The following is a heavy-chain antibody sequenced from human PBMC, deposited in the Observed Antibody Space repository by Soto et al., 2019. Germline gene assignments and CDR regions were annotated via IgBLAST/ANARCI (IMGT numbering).Heavy chain of an antibody. CDR2: IRSKANGYAK. CDR3: TRLTTQIDY. D-gene: IGHD4-4*01. CDR1: GFTFSGSA. Sequence: GGSLRLSCAASGFTFSGSAMHWVRQASGKGLEWVGRIRSKANGYAKAYAASVKGRFTISRDDSKNTAYLQMNSLKTEDTAVYYCTRLTTQIDYWGQGTLVTVSS. V-gene: IGHV3-73*01. J-gene: IGHJ4*02.